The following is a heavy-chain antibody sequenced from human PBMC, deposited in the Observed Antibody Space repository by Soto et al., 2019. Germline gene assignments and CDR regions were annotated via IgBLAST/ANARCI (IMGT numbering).Heavy chain of an antibody. CDR2: IYYSGST. Sequence: SETLSLTCTVSGGSISSGGYYWSWIRQHPGKGLEWIGYIYYSGSTYYNPSLKSRVTISVDTSKNQFSLKLSSVTAADTAVYYCARDSAYYYASSGMRVDYGMAVWGQGTTVTVSS. J-gene: IGHJ6*02. CDR3: ARDSAYYYASSGMRVDYGMAV. D-gene: IGHD3-22*01. V-gene: IGHV4-31*03. CDR1: GGSISSGGYY.